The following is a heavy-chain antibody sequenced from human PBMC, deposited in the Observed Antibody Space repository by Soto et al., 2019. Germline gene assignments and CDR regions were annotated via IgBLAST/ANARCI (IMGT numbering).Heavy chain of an antibody. CDR3: AKNLPRTGRFDY. V-gene: IGHV4-59*08. CDR2: IYYSGST. Sequence: SETLSLTCTVSGGSISSYYWSWIRQPPGKGLEWIGYIYYSGSTNYNPSLKSRVTISVDGSKSQFSLQMTSVTAADTAVYYCAKNLPRTGRFDYWGQGALVTVSS. J-gene: IGHJ4*02. CDR1: GGSISSYY.